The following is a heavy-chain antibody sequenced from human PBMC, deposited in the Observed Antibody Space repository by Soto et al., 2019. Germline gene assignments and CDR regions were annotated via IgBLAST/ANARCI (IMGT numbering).Heavy chain of an antibody. CDR2: ISGDGTTT. CDR3: GRGSGPRGRPY. Sequence: PGGSLRLSCAASGFIFTNYWMHWVRQAPGERLVWVARISGDGTTTTYVDSAKGRFTISKDNAKNTVYPQMNGLRTEDTAVYYCGRGSGPRGRPYWGQGMTVTVSS. V-gene: IGHV3-74*01. D-gene: IGHD3-16*01. CDR1: GFIFTNYW. J-gene: IGHJ1*01.